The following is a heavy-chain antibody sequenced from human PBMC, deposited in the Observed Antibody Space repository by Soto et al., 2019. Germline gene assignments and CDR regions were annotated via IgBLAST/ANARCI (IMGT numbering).Heavy chain of an antibody. D-gene: IGHD2-15*01. CDR2: IFHGGNT. CDR1: GVFISSGNY. CDR3: ARARWYDVFDV. V-gene: IGHV4-38-2*01. J-gene: IGHJ3*01. Sequence: SETLSLTCAVAGVFISSGNYWGWIRKPPGKGLEWIGSIFHGGNTYYNPSLKSRVTISVDMSKNQFSLKLNSVTAADTAVYYCARARWYDVFDVWGQGTVVTVSS.